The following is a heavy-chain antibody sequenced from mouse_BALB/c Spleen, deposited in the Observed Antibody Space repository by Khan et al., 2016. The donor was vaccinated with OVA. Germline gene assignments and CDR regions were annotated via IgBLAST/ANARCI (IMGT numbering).Heavy chain of an antibody. V-gene: IGHV3-2*02. CDR2: ISYSGST. Sequence: EVQLQDSGPGLVKPSQSLSLTCTVTGYSITSDYAWNWIRQFPGNKLEWMGYISYSGSTSYNPSLKSRISITRDTSKNQFFLQLNSVTTEDTATYYCARGGYYYGSGSFAYWGQGTLVTVSA. CDR3: ARGGYYYGSGSFAY. CDR1: GYSITSDYA. J-gene: IGHJ3*01. D-gene: IGHD1-1*01.